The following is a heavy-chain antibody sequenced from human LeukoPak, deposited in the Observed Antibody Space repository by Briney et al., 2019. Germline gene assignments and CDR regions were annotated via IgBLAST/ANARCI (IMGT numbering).Heavy chain of an antibody. CDR1: GGSISNSSPYY. V-gene: IGHV4-39*01. CDR2: IYYSGST. D-gene: IGHD3-10*01. J-gene: IGHJ3*02. Sequence: SVTLSLTCTVSGGSISNSSPYYWDWIRQPPGKGLEWIGTIYYSGSTSFNPSRTSRVTISVDTSKNHFSLNLRSVTAADTAVYFCARHKGQAEGKEAFDIWGQGTMVTVSS. CDR3: ARHKGQAEGKEAFDI.